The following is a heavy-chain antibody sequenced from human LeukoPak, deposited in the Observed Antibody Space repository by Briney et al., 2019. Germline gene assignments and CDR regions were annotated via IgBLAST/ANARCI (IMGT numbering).Heavy chain of an antibody. CDR3: ARGGRLPHYDFWSGYYTGGYYYYYMDV. V-gene: IGHV4-59*11. CDR1: GGSISSHY. CDR2: IYYSGST. Sequence: SETLSLTCTVSGGSISSHYWSWIRQPPGKGLEWIGYIYYSGSTNYNPSLKSRVTISVDTSKNQLSLKLSSVTAADTAVYYCARGGRLPHYDFWSGYYTGGYYYYYMDVWGKGTTVTVSS. J-gene: IGHJ6*03. D-gene: IGHD3-3*01.